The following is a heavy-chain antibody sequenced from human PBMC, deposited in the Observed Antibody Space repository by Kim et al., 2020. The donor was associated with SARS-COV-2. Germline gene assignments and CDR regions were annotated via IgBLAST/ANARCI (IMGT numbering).Heavy chain of an antibody. CDR1: GFTFSDFA. Sequence: GGSLRLSCSASGFTFSDFAIHWVRRAPGMGLQYVSATTRDGDGSFYADTVKDRFTVLRDNSKSTLFLQMSDLRIEDTAIYYCVRYGRNFRTVHWGQGTLVSVS. D-gene: IGHD5-18*01. V-gene: IGHV3-64D*08. CDR3: VRYGRNFRTVH. CDR2: TTRDGDGS. J-gene: IGHJ4*02.